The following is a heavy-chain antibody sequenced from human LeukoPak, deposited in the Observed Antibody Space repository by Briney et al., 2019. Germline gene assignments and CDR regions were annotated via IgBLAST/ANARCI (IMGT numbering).Heavy chain of an antibody. Sequence: ASVTVSFTASGYTFTGYYMHWVRQAPGQGLEWMGWINPNSGGTNYAQKFQGRVTMTRDTSISTAYMELSRLRSDDTAVYYCARSAEDYYDSSGYPDYWGQGTLVTVSS. CDR3: ARSAEDYYDSSGYPDY. D-gene: IGHD3-22*01. J-gene: IGHJ4*02. V-gene: IGHV1-2*02. CDR2: INPNSGGT. CDR1: GYTFTGYY.